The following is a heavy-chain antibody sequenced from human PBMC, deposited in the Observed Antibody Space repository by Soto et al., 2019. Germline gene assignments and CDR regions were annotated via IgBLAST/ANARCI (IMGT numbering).Heavy chain of an antibody. D-gene: IGHD4-17*01. Sequence: SETLSLTCSVSGGSISSGYWTWIRHPPGKGLEWIGYIYLGGSINYNPSLKSRVTISVDTSKNQFSLKLSSVTAADTAVYYCARVGGVSDYGGNAEYYYYGMDVWGQGTTVTVSS. V-gene: IGHV4-59*01. CDR3: ARVGGVSDYGGNAEYYYYGMDV. CDR1: GGSISSGY. CDR2: IYLGGSI. J-gene: IGHJ6*02.